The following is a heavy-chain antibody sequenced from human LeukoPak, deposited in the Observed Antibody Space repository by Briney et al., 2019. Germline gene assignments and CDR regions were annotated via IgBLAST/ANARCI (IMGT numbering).Heavy chain of an antibody. D-gene: IGHD3-22*01. CDR1: GASISSSY. CDR2: IYYNGNT. CDR3: VRGNYDNRGYSNAFDI. Sequence: SGTLSLTCTVSGASISSSYWSWVRQPPGKRLEWIGFIYYNGNTNSNPSLKSRVTISADTSKNQFSPKLTSVTAADTAVYYCVRGNYDNRGYSNAFDIWGQGAMDTVSS. V-gene: IGHV4-59*01. J-gene: IGHJ3*02.